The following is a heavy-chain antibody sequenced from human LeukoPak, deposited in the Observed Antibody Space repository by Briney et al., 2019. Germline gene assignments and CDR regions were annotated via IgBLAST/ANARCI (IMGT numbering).Heavy chain of an antibody. V-gene: IGHV4-39*07. CDR3: ARGYCSGGSCYSYYYYNYMDV. Sequence: TSETLSLTCTVSGGSISSSSYYWGWIRQPPGKGLEWIGSIHYSGSTNYNPSLKSRDTISVDTSKNQFSLKLSSVTAADTAVYYCARGYCSGGSCYSYYYYNYMDVWGKGTTVTVSS. J-gene: IGHJ6*03. CDR2: IHYSGST. D-gene: IGHD2-15*01. CDR1: GGSISSSSYY.